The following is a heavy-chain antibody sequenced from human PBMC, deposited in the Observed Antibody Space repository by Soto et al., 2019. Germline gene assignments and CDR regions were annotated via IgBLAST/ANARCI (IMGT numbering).Heavy chain of an antibody. V-gene: IGHV1-24*01. CDR2: FDPEDGET. J-gene: IGHJ6*02. CDR1: GDTLTELS. Sequence: ASVKVSCKVSGDTLTELSMHWVRQAPGKGLEWMGGFDPEDGETIYAQKFQGRVTMIEDTSTDTAHMELSSLRSEDTAVYYCAPHDYSNYEYYYYGMDVWGQGTTVTVSS. D-gene: IGHD4-4*01. CDR3: APHDYSNYEYYYYGMDV.